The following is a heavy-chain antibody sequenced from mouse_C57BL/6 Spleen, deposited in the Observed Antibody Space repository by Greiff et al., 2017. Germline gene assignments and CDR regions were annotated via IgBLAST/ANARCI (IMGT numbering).Heavy chain of an antibody. CDR3: ASIITTVVAFDY. D-gene: IGHD1-1*01. CDR2: INPNNGGT. CDR1: GYTFTDYY. J-gene: IGHJ2*01. Sequence: VQLQQSGPELVKPGASVKISCKASGYTFTDYYLNWVKQSHGKSLELIGDINPNNGGTSYNQKFKGKATLTVDKSSSSAYMELRSLTSEDSAVYYCASIITTVVAFDYWGQCTTLTVSS. V-gene: IGHV1-26*01.